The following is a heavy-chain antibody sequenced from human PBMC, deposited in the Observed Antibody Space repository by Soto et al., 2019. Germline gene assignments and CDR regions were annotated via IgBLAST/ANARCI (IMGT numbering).Heavy chain of an antibody. CDR1: GGSISSSSYY. CDR2: IYYSGST. Sequence: SETLSLTCTVSGGSISSSSYYWGWIRQPPGKGLEWIGSIYYSGSTYYNPSLKSRVTISVDTSKNQFSLKLSSVTAADTAVYYCARGGEGMIVVVPDGEFDYWGQGTLVTVSS. D-gene: IGHD3-22*01. V-gene: IGHV4-39*01. J-gene: IGHJ4*02. CDR3: ARGGEGMIVVVPDGEFDY.